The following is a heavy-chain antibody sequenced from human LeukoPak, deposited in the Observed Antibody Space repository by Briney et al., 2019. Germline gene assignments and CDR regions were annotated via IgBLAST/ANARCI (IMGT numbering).Heavy chain of an antibody. CDR2: ISNDSVDK. Sequence: GGSLRLFCVGSGFMFSDYYMSWIRQAPGKGLEWVSYISNDSVDKYYVDSVRGRFTISRENAKKSMYLQMSGLRVEDTAVYYCARRDWVSGAVRAFDIWGQGTMVTVSS. V-gene: IGHV3-11*04. J-gene: IGHJ3*02. D-gene: IGHD3-3*01. CDR3: ARRDWVSGAVRAFDI. CDR1: GFMFSDYY.